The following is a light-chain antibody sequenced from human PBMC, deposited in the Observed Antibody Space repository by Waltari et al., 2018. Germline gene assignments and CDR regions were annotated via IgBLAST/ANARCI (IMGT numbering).Light chain of an antibody. V-gene: IGKV3-11*01. CDR3: QQRSNGLT. Sequence: EVVLTQSPVILSLSPGERATLSCTASSPINNYLAWYQQRPGQAPRLLIHGAFQRAPGIPARFTGSASGTDFTLTISSLQPEDFGVYYCQQRSNGLTFGGGTKVEI. CDR1: SPINNY. CDR2: GAF. J-gene: IGKJ4*01.